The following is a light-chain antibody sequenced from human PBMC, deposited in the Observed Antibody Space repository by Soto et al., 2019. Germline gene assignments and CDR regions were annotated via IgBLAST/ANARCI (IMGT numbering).Light chain of an antibody. CDR3: QHYGRSGTWT. CDR2: AAS. CDR1: QSVTSNY. J-gene: IGKJ1*01. Sequence: EVVLTQSPGTVSLSPGARATLSCRASQSVTSNYLAWYQQKPGQAPRLLNYAASSRATGIPDRFRVSVSGTDFTPSISRLESEDCAVYYCQHYGRSGTWTCGQGTKVEIK. V-gene: IGKV3-20*01.